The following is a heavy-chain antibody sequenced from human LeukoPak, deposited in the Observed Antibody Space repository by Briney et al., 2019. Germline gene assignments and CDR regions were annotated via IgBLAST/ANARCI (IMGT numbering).Heavy chain of an antibody. D-gene: IGHD2-8*01. CDR2: IYYSGST. V-gene: IGHV4-59*12. J-gene: IGHJ4*02. CDR3: ARARRGIVLMVYAHVFDY. CDR1: GGSISSYY. Sequence: PSETLSLTCTVSGGSISSYYWGWIRQPPGKGLEWIGYIYYSGSTNYNPSLKSRVTISVDTSKNQFSLKLSSVTAADTAVYYCARARRGIVLMVYAHVFDYWGQGTLVTVSS.